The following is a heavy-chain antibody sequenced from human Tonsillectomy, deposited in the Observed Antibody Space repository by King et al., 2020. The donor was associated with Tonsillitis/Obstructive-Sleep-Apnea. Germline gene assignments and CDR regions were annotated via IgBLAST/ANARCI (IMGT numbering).Heavy chain of an antibody. V-gene: IGHV4-31*03. CDR3: ARVPRNSYFDY. CDR2: IFYSGST. Sequence: QLQESGPGLVKPSQTLSLTCTVSSGSVSSGDYYWSWIRQHPGKGLEWIGYIFYSGSTYYNPSLKSRVTISVDTSKNQFSLKLSSVTAADTAVYYCARVPRNSYFDYWGQGTLVTVSS. D-gene: IGHD4-23*01. J-gene: IGHJ4*02. CDR1: SGSVSSGDYY.